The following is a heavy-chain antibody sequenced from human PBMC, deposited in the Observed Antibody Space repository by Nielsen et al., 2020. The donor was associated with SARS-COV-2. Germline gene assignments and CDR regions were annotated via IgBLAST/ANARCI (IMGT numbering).Heavy chain of an antibody. CDR2: IYHRGST. CDR3: ARLPCLEWLFPDYYGMDV. V-gene: IGHV4/OR15-8*01. J-gene: IGHJ6*02. CDR1: GFIFSTYEM. D-gene: IGHD3-3*01. Sequence: ESLKISCVASGFIFSTYEMNWVRQPPGKGLEWIGEIYHRGSTNYSPSLKTRVAISVDTFKNQFSLKMSSVTATDTAVYYCARLPCLEWLFPDYYGMDVWGQGTTVTVS.